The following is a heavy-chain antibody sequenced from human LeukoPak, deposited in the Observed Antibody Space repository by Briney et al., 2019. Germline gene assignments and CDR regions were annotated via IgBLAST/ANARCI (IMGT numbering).Heavy chain of an antibody. CDR3: ARDPVGGSTIFDS. CDR2: TYFRSKWYY. D-gene: IGHD1-26*01. CDR1: GDSVSSDSAA. J-gene: IGHJ4*02. Sequence: SQTLSLTCAISGDSVSSDSAAWNWIRQSPSRGLEWLARTYFRSKWYYDYALAVKGRITINPDTSKNQFSLRLNSVTPEDTAVYFCARDPVGGSTIFDSWGQGTLVTVSS. V-gene: IGHV6-1*01.